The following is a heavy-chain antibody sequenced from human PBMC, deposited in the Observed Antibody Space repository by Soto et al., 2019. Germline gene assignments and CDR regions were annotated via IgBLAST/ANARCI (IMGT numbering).Heavy chain of an antibody. V-gene: IGHV1-18*01. Sequence: GASVKVSRKASGYTFTSSRISWVLHAPGQGLEWMGWISAYNGNTNYAQKLQGRVTMTTDTSTSTAYMELRSLRSDDTAVYYCARIPSFIKLWFRGWFDPWGQGTLVTVSS. J-gene: IGHJ5*02. CDR1: GYTFTSSR. CDR3: ARIPSFIKLWFRGWFDP. D-gene: IGHD5-18*01. CDR2: ISAYNGNT.